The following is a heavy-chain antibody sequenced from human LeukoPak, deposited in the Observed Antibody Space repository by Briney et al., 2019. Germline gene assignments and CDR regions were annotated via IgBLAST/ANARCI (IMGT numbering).Heavy chain of an antibody. CDR3: AKPRYGKTYYYYMDV. V-gene: IGHV3-74*01. D-gene: IGHD4-17*01. CDR1: GFTFSSYW. CDR2: INSDGSST. J-gene: IGHJ6*03. Sequence: PGGSLRLSCAASGFTFSSYWMHWVRQAPGKGLVWVSRINSDGSSTSYADSVKGRFTISRDNAKNTLYLQMNSLRAEDTAVYYCAKPRYGKTYYYYMDVWGKGTTVTISS.